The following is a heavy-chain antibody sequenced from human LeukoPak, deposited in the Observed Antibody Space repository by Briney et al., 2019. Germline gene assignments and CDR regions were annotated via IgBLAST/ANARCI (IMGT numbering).Heavy chain of an antibody. Sequence: GGSLRLSCAASGFTFDDYAMHWVRQAPGKGLEWVSGISWNSGSIGYADSVKGRSTISRDNAKNSLYLQMNSLRAEDTALYYCTSSGYYYDLRRGFDPWGQGTLVTVSS. D-gene: IGHD3-22*01. J-gene: IGHJ5*02. CDR3: TSSGYYYDLRRGFDP. CDR1: GFTFDDYA. CDR2: ISWNSGSI. V-gene: IGHV3-9*01.